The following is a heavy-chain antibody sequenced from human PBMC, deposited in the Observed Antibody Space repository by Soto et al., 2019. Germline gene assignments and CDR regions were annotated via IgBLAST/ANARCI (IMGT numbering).Heavy chain of an antibody. CDR1: GYSFAGYW. Sequence: PGESLKISCKGSGYSFAGYWITWVRKKPGKGLEWMGRIDPSDSQTYYSPSFRGHVTISATKSITTVFLQWSSLRASDTAMYYRARQIYDSDSGPNFQYYFDSWGQGTLVTVSS. D-gene: IGHD3-22*01. CDR2: IDPSDSQT. J-gene: IGHJ4*02. CDR3: ARQIYDSDSGPNFQYYFDS. V-gene: IGHV5-10-1*01.